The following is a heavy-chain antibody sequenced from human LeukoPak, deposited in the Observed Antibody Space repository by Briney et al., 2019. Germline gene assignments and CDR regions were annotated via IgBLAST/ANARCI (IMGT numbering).Heavy chain of an antibody. CDR2: INHSGST. CDR1: GGSFSGYY. J-gene: IGHJ4*02. D-gene: IGHD3-22*01. CDR3: ARASYSYDISGWVPFDY. V-gene: IGHV4-34*01. Sequence: KASETLSLTCAVYGGSFSGYYWSWIRQPPGKGLEWIGEINHSGSTNYNPSLKSRVTISGDTSENQFSLRLSSVTAADTAVYYCARASYSYDISGWVPFDYWGQGTLVTVSS.